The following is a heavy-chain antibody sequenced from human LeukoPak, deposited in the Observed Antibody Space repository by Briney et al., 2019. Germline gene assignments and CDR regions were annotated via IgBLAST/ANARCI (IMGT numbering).Heavy chain of an antibody. CDR2: INHSGGT. Sequence: SETLSLTCAVYGGSFSGYYWSWIRQPPGKGREWIGEINHSGGTNYNPSLKSRVTISVDTSKNQFSLKLSSVTAADTAVYYCARQGAVAHYYYYYYMDVWGKGTTVTISS. CDR3: ARQGAVAHYYYYYYMDV. J-gene: IGHJ6*03. CDR1: GGSFSGYY. V-gene: IGHV4-34*01. D-gene: IGHD6-19*01.